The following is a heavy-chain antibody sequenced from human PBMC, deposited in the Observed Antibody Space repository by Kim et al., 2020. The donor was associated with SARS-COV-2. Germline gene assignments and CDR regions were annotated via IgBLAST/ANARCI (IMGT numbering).Heavy chain of an antibody. V-gene: IGHV3-23*01. CDR2: ISGSGGST. Sequence: GGSLRLSCAASGFTFSSYAMSWVRQAPGKGLEWVSAISGSGGSTYYADSVKGRFTISRDNSKNTLYLQMNSLRAEDTAVYYCAKVSGGDYGDYPHTERFDPWGQGTLVTVSS. D-gene: IGHD4-17*01. CDR3: AKVSGGDYGDYPHTERFDP. J-gene: IGHJ5*02. CDR1: GFTFSSYA.